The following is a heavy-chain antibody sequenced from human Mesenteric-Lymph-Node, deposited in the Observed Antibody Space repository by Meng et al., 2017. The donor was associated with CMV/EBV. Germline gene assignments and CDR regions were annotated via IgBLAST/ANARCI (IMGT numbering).Heavy chain of an antibody. Sequence: GESLKISCAASGFSFSDYYMSWIRQAPGKGLEWLSYISTSGSIIYYADAVRGRFTISRDDSKNTLYLQMNSLRAEDTAVYYCAKRIFVVPAATGAFDIWGQGTMVTVSS. CDR3: AKRIFVVPAATGAFDI. V-gene: IGHV3-11*01. CDR1: GFSFSDYY. D-gene: IGHD2-2*01. J-gene: IGHJ3*02. CDR2: ISTSGSII.